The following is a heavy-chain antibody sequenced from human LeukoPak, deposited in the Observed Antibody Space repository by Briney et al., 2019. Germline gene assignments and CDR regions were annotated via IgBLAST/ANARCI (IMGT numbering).Heavy chain of an antibody. CDR2: IYHSGST. CDR3: ARRQTLTTVTTNLYYFGY. CDR1: GYSISSGYY. Sequence: SETLSLTCAVSGYSISSGYYWGWIRQPPGKGLEWIGSIYHSGSTYYNPSLKSRVTISVDTSKNQFSLKLSSVTAADTAVYYCARRQTLTTVTTNLYYFGYWGQGTPVTVSS. D-gene: IGHD4-11*01. J-gene: IGHJ4*02. V-gene: IGHV4-38-2*01.